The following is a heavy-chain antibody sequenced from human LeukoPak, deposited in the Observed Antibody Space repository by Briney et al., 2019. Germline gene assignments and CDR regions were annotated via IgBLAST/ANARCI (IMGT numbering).Heavy chain of an antibody. Sequence: GASVKVSCKASGYTFTGYYMHWVRQAPGQGLEWMGWINPNSGGTNYAQKFQGRVTMTRDTSISTAYMELSRLRSDDTAVYYCARVSTRAKVLSYFDYWGQGTLVTVSS. D-gene: IGHD4/OR15-4a*01. CDR3: ARVSTRAKVLSYFDY. J-gene: IGHJ4*02. V-gene: IGHV1-2*02. CDR2: INPNSGGT. CDR1: GYTFTGYY.